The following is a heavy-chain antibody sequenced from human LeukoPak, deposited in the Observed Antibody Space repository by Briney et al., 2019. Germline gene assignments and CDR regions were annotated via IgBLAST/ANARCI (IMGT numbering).Heavy chain of an antibody. V-gene: IGHV3-23*01. CDR2: ISGSGGST. Sequence: GGSLRLSCAASGFTFNNYAMTWVRQAPGMGLEWVSVISGSGGSTDYADSVKGRFTISRDNSKNTLYLQVNSLRAEDTAVYYCAKDRGNSWYFDYWGQGTLVTVSS. CDR1: GFTFNNYA. CDR3: AKDRGNSWYFDY. J-gene: IGHJ4*02. D-gene: IGHD6-13*01.